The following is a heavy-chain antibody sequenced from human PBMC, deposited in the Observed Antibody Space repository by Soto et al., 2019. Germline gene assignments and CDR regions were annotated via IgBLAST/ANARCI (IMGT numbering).Heavy chain of an antibody. CDR3: ARDWDSNYEFAAFDI. V-gene: IGHV3-30-3*01. Sequence: GGSLRVSCAASGFPFSSYAMHWVRQDTGKGLEWVAVISYDGSNKYYADSVKGRFTISRDNSKNTLYLQMNSLRAEDTAVYYCARDWDSNYEFAAFDIWGQGTMVTVSS. CDR2: ISYDGSNK. CDR1: GFPFSSYA. D-gene: IGHD4-4*01. J-gene: IGHJ3*02.